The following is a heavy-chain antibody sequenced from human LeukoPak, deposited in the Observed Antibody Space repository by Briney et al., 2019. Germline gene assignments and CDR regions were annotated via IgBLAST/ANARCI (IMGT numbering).Heavy chain of an antibody. J-gene: IGHJ4*02. D-gene: IGHD3-22*01. CDR3: AATYYYDGSGDY. CDR1: GFTFGTYE. Sequence: QPGGSLRLSCAASGFTFGTYEMNWVRQAPGKGLEWVSYISSTGSNIYYADSVKGRFTISGDNAKNSLYLLMNSLRTEDTAVYYCAATYYYDGSGDYWGQGTLVTVSS. CDR2: ISSTGSNI. V-gene: IGHV3-48*03.